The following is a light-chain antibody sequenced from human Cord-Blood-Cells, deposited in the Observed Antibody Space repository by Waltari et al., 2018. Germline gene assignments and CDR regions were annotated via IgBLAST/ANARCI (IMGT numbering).Light chain of an antibody. Sequence: QSALTQPASVSGSPGQSITISCPGTRSDVGGYNYVSWYQQHPGKAPKLMIYEVSNRPSGVSNRCSGSKSGNTASLTISGLQAEDEADYYCSSYTSSSTYVFGTGTKVTVL. CDR1: RSDVGGYNY. J-gene: IGLJ1*01. CDR2: EVS. V-gene: IGLV2-14*01. CDR3: SSYTSSSTYV.